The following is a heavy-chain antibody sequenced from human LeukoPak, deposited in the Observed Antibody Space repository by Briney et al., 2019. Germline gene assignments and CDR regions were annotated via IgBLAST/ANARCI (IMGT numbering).Heavy chain of an antibody. CDR2: ISYDGSNK. J-gene: IGHJ3*02. CDR3: ARDASPMTTGRAFDI. V-gene: IGHV3-30-3*01. D-gene: IGHD4-11*01. Sequence: GGSLRLSCAASGFTFSSYAMHWVRQAPGKGLEWVAVISYDGSNKYYADSVKGRFTISRDNSKNTLYLQMNSLRAEDTAVYYCARDASPMTTGRAFDIWGQGTMVTVSS. CDR1: GFTFSSYA.